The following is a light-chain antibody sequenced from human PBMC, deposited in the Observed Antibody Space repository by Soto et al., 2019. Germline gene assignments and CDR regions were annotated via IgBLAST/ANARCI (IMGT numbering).Light chain of an antibody. CDR3: QQSYSNSLT. CDR2: GAS. V-gene: IGKV1-39*01. CDR1: QSISSY. J-gene: IGKJ4*01. Sequence: DIQMTQSPSSLSASVGDRVTITCRASQSISSYLNWYQQKPGKAPKLLIYGASSLQSGVPSRFSGSVSGTDFTLTISSLQPEDFATYYCQQSYSNSLTFGGGTKVEMK.